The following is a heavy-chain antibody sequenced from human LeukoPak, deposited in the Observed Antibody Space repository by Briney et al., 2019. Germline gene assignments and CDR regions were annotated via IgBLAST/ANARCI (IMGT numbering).Heavy chain of an antibody. J-gene: IGHJ2*01. CDR2: ISSSSSYI. D-gene: IGHD3-3*01. Sequence: GGSLRLSCAASGFTFSSYCMNWVRQAPGKGLEWVSSISSSSSYIYYADSVKGRFTISRDNAKNSLYLQMNSLRAEDTAVYYCARGPLLYYDFWSGYYPYWYFDLWGRGTLVTVSS. CDR1: GFTFSSYC. CDR3: ARGPLLYYDFWSGYYPYWYFDL. V-gene: IGHV3-21*01.